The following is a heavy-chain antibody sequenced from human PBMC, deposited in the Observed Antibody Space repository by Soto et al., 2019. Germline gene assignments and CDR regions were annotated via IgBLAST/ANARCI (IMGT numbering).Heavy chain of an antibody. Sequence: PGGSLRLSCVASGFTFSDFGMHWVRQGPGKGLECLAVISEDAETDFHADSVKGRFTVSRDNFKETLYLQMNSLTTDDSGVYFCAKAPFRRPYYFYGMDVWGQGTTVTVYS. CDR3: AKAPFRRPYYFYGMDV. CDR1: GFTFSDFG. V-gene: IGHV3-30*18. J-gene: IGHJ6*02. D-gene: IGHD3-10*01. CDR2: ISEDAETD.